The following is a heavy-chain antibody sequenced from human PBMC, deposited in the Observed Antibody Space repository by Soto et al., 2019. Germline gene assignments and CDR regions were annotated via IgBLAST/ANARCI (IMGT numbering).Heavy chain of an antibody. V-gene: IGHV3-23*01. Sequence: EVQLLESGGGLVQPGGSLTLSCAASGFTFSSYAMSWVRQAPGKGLEWVSVISGSGSSTYSADSVKGRFTISRDNSKSTLYLQMNSLRAEDTAVYYCARGTCRSGGSCYSTFDYWGQGTLVTVSS. CDR2: ISGSGSST. CDR3: ARGTCRSGGSCYSTFDY. D-gene: IGHD2-15*01. CDR1: GFTFSSYA. J-gene: IGHJ4*02.